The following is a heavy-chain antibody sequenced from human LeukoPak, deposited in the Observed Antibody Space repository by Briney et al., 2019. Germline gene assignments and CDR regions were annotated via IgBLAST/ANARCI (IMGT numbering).Heavy chain of an antibody. CDR1: GDSISSYY. Sequence: SETLSLTCTVSGDSISSYYWSWIRQPPGQGLEWIGYIYYSGSTNYNPSLKSRVIISVDTSKNQFSLKLSSVTAADTAVYYCARIPHGGNYYYMDVWGKGTTVTVSS. V-gene: IGHV4-59*01. CDR2: IYYSGST. J-gene: IGHJ6*03. CDR3: ARIPHGGNYYYMDV. D-gene: IGHD2-2*02.